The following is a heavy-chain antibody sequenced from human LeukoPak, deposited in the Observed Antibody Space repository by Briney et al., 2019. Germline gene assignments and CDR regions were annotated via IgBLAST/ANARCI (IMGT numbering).Heavy chain of an antibody. CDR3: ARDFWSGYYYYYYGMDV. V-gene: IGHV1-69*04. CDR1: GGTFSSYA. CDR2: IIPILGIA. Sequence: SVKVSCKASGGTFSSYAISWVRQAPGQGLEWMGRIIPILGIANYAQKFQGRATITADKSTSTAYMELSSLRSEDTAVYYCARDFWSGYYYYYYGMDVWGQGTTVTVSS. J-gene: IGHJ6*02. D-gene: IGHD3-3*01.